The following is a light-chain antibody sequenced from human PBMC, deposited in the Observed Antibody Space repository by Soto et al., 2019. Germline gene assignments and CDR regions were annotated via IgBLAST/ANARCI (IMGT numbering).Light chain of an antibody. CDR3: QQRSDWPPIT. V-gene: IGKV3-11*01. CDR1: QSVRGH. J-gene: IGKJ5*01. Sequence: DTVLTQSPAALSLSPGETATLSCRASQSVRGHLAWYQHKPGQAPRLLIYDASYRATGVPLRFSGSGSGTDFTLTIRSLESGDSATYYCQQRSDWPPITFGQGTRLEIK. CDR2: DAS.